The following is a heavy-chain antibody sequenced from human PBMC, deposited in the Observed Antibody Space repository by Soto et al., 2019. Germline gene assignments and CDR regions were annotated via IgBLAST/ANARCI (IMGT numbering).Heavy chain of an antibody. CDR2: IFHSGSS. V-gene: IGHV4-31*03. CDR1: GGYINSGGFY. CDR3: ARGGIAGYWFDP. J-gene: IGHJ5*02. Sequence: QVQLQESGPGLLKPSQTLSLTCNVSGGYINSGGFYWSWIRQHPGKGLEWIGYIFHSGSSLYNPSLNSRVTLSADMSKKQLSLNLRSVTVADTAVYYCARGGIAGYWFDPWGQGTLVTVSS. D-gene: IGHD6-13*01.